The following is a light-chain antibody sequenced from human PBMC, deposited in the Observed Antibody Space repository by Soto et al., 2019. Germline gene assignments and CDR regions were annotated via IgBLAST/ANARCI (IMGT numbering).Light chain of an antibody. J-gene: IGKJ5*01. CDR1: QSLSSN. CDR2: AAS. CDR3: QKRGNWPH. V-gene: IGKV3-11*01. Sequence: EIVVTQSPATLSVSPGERATLSCRASQSLSSNLAWYQQKPGQAPRLLIHAASTRTTGIPARFIGSGSGTDFTLTISSLEPEDFAIYYCQKRGNWPHFGQGTRLEIK.